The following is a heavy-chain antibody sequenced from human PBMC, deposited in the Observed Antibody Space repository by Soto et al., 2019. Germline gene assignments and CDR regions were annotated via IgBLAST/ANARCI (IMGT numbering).Heavy chain of an antibody. D-gene: IGHD3-10*01. Sequence: GGSLRLSCAASGFTFSSYGMHWVRQAPGKGLEWVAVISYDGSNKYYADSVKGRFTISRDNSKNTLYLQMNSLRAEDTAVYYCAKGDQNYYGSGSYYNFDYWGQGTLVTVSS. V-gene: IGHV3-30*18. CDR1: GFTFSSYG. J-gene: IGHJ4*02. CDR2: ISYDGSNK. CDR3: AKGDQNYYGSGSYYNFDY.